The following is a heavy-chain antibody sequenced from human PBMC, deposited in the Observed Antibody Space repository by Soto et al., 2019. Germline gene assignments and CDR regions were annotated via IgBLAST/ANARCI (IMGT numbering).Heavy chain of an antibody. CDR1: GFTFDDYA. D-gene: IGHD6-13*01. Sequence: GGSLRLSCVASGFTFDDYAMHWVRQAPGKGLEWVSGISWNSGSIGYADSVKGRFTISRDNAKNSLYLQMNSLRAEDTALYYCAKDMGYSSSWRLDYWGQGTLVTVSS. CDR2: ISWNSGSI. J-gene: IGHJ4*02. V-gene: IGHV3-9*01. CDR3: AKDMGYSSSWRLDY.